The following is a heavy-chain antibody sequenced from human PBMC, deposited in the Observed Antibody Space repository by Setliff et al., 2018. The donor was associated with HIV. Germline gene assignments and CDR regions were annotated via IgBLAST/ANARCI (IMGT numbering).Heavy chain of an antibody. Sequence: SETLSLTCNVSGGSISSGSYYRTWIRQPAGKGLEWIGHMYTSGSSNYNPSLKSRVTISADRSNNQFSLRLTSVTAADTAVYYCAKTSVGATGLYAFDIWGRGTVVTVSS. D-gene: IGHD1-26*01. CDR3: AKTSVGATGLYAFDI. V-gene: IGHV4-61*09. CDR1: GGSISSGSYY. J-gene: IGHJ3*02. CDR2: MYTSGSS.